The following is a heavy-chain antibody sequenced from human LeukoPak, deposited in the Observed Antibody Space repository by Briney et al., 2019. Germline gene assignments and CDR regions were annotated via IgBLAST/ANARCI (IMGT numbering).Heavy chain of an antibody. Sequence: SETLSLTCTVSGGSLSSYYWSWTRQPAGKGLEWIGRIYTSGSTNYNPSLKSRVTMPVDTSKNQFSLKLTSVTAADTAVYYCATDRRTSGGDFDYWGQGTLVTVSS. D-gene: IGHD3-10*01. CDR2: IYTSGST. CDR3: ATDRRTSGGDFDY. V-gene: IGHV4-4*07. J-gene: IGHJ4*02. CDR1: GGSLSSYY.